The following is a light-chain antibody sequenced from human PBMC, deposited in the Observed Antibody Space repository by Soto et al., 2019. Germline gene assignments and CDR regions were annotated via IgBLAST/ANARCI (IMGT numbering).Light chain of an antibody. CDR1: QSVSIR. CDR3: DQYNIFWT. J-gene: IGKJ1*01. Sequence: EVMLNNSPSTLSASHGDRATLSCWASQSVSIRLAWYQQKPGKAPKLLIYCASTRATGIPARFSGSGSGTEFTLTISNLQPDDIGLYNCDQYNIFWTFGRGTKVDVK. V-gene: IGKV3-15*01. CDR2: CAS.